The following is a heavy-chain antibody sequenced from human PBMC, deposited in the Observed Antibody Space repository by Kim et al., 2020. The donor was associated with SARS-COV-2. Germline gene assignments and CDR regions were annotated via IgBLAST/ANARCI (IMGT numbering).Heavy chain of an antibody. J-gene: IGHJ2*01. D-gene: IGHD4-4*01. V-gene: IGHV3-73*01. CDR2: IRKKPDNYAT. Sequence: GGSLRLSCAASGFTLSGSAIHWVRQASGKGLEWVGRIRKKPDNYATRYAASVKGRLTISRDDSKNTAYLQMNSLKTEDTAVYYCTGTDGNSGGAWYFDL. CDR3: TGTDGNSGGAWYFDL. CDR1: GFTLSGSA.